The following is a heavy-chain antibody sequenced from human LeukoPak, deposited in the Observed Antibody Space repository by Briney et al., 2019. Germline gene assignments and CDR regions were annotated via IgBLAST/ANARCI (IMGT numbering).Heavy chain of an antibody. CDR1: GGSISSSSYY. CDR3: ARIQQPDYYYYYMDV. V-gene: IGHV4-39*07. J-gene: IGHJ6*03. D-gene: IGHD6-13*01. Sequence: SETLSLTCTVSGGSISSSSYYWGWIRQPPGKGLEWIGSIYYSGSTYYNPSLKSRVTISVDTSKNQFSLKLSSVTAADTAVYYCARIQQPDYYYYYMDVWGKGTTVTVSS. CDR2: IYYSGST.